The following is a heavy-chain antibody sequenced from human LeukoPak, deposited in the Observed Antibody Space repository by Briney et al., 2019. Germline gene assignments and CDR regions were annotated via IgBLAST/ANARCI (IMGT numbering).Heavy chain of an antibody. CDR2: IGSSGSTI. V-gene: IGHV3-48*03. Sequence: GGSLRLSCTVSGFTFSSYEMNWVRQPPGKGLGWVSYIGSSGSTICYADSVRGRFTMSRDNAKTSLYLQMNSLRAEDTAVYYCARDRYYDILTGSSIAHYFDYWGQGTLVTVSS. D-gene: IGHD3-9*01. CDR1: GFTFSSYE. J-gene: IGHJ4*02. CDR3: ARDRYYDILTGSSIAHYFDY.